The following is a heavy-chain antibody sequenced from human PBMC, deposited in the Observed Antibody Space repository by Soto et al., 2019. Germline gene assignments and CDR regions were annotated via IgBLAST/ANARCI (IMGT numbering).Heavy chain of an antibody. V-gene: IGHV4-30-4*01. CDR2: MYYSGST. CDR1: GGSVRSRDYY. CDR3: ARGPSQSWFGESIHYYYYGMDV. Sequence: PSETLSITGPVSGGSVRSRDYYWSWILQPPGKGLEWIGHMYYSGSTYYNPSLKSRVTISVDTSKNQFSLKLSSVTAADTAVYYCARGPSQSWFGESIHYYYYGMDVWGQGTTVTGS. J-gene: IGHJ6*02. D-gene: IGHD3-10*01.